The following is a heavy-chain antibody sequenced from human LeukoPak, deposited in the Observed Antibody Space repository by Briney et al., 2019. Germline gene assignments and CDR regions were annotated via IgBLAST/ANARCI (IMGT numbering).Heavy chain of an antibody. Sequence: SQTLSLTCTVSGDSISSADYYWTWIRQPPGKGLELVGFIYSSGSTKYNPSLKSRVTISAATSKTQFSLKLSSVTAADTAVYYCASGSLYYYDSSGYPHFDYWGQGTLVTVSS. CDR1: GDSISSADYY. V-gene: IGHV4-30-4*08. CDR3: ASGSLYYYDSSGYPHFDY. D-gene: IGHD3-22*01. J-gene: IGHJ4*02. CDR2: IYSSGST.